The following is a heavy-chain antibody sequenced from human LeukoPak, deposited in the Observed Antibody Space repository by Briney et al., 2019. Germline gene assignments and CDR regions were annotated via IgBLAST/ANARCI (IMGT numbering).Heavy chain of an antibody. V-gene: IGHV4-34*01. CDR2: INHSGGT. J-gene: IGHJ5*02. Sequence: SETLSLTCAVYGGSFSGYYWSWIRQPPGKGLEWIGEINHSGGTNYNPSLKSRVTISVDTSKNQFSLKLSSVTAADTAVYYCARKSGPIYGDYLGWFDPWGQGTLVTVSS. D-gene: IGHD4-17*01. CDR3: ARKSGPIYGDYLGWFDP. CDR1: GGSFSGYY.